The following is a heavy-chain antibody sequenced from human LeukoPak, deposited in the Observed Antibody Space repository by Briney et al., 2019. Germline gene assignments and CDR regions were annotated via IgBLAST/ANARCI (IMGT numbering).Heavy chain of an antibody. Sequence: SQTLSLTCTVSGGSISSGSYYWSWIRQPAGKGLEWIGRIYTSGSTNYNPSLKSRVTISVDTSKNQFSLKLSSVTAADTAVYYCARDSVRGSYNYFDYWGQGTLVTVSS. CDR1: GGSISSGSYY. D-gene: IGHD3-16*01. CDR2: IYTSGST. CDR3: ARDSVRGSYNYFDY. V-gene: IGHV4-61*02. J-gene: IGHJ4*02.